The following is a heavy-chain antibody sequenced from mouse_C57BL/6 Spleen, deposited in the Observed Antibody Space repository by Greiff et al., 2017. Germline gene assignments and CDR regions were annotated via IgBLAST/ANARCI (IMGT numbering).Heavy chain of an antibody. V-gene: IGHV1-20*01. Sequence: VQLKESGPELVKPGDSVKISCKASGYSFTGYFMNWVMQSHGKSLEWIGRINPYNGDTFYNQKFKGKATLTVDKSSSTAHMELRSLTSEDSAVYYCARNYYGSSYRCDYWGQGTTLTVSS. J-gene: IGHJ2*01. CDR3: ARNYYGSSYRCDY. D-gene: IGHD1-1*01. CDR1: GYSFTGYF. CDR2: INPYNGDT.